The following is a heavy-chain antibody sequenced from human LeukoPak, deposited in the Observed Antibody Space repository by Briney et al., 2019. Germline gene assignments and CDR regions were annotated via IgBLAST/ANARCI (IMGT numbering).Heavy chain of an antibody. CDR1: GFTFSSYA. CDR2: ISGSGGST. Sequence: GGSLRLSCVASGFTFSSYAMSWVRQAPGKGLEWVSAISGSGGSTYYADSVKGRFTISRDNSKNTLYLQMNSLRAEDTAVYYCAKGPYSSGWNDAFDIWGQGTMVSVSS. J-gene: IGHJ3*02. V-gene: IGHV3-23*01. D-gene: IGHD6-19*01. CDR3: AKGPYSSGWNDAFDI.